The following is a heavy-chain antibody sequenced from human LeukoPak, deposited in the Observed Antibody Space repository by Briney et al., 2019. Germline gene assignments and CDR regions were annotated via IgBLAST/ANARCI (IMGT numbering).Heavy chain of an antibody. Sequence: GGSLRLSCAASGFTFSSYSMNWVRQAPGKGREWFLCISRSSSYIYYEESVKGRFTISRDNAKNSLYLQMNSLRAEDTAVYYCARDLTAAGGKWFDPWGQGTLVTVSS. CDR3: ARDLTAAGGKWFDP. CDR1: GFTFSSYS. V-gene: IGHV3-21*01. D-gene: IGHD6-25*01. CDR2: ISRSSSYI. J-gene: IGHJ5*02.